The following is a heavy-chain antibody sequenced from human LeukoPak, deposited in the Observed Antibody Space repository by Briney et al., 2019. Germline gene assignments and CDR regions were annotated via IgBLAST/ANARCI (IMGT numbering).Heavy chain of an antibody. CDR3: TRAVYCSGGACSFDP. J-gene: IGHJ5*02. Sequence: GRSLSLSCTTAGFNFFDYAMTWVRQGPGKGLESVGFIRSETYGGTAEYAASVKDRFTISRHDSKSIAYLQMNSLKTEDTAVYYCTRAVYCSGGACSFDPWGQGTLVTVSS. CDR1: GFNFFDYA. D-gene: IGHD2-15*01. CDR2: IRSETYGGTA. V-gene: IGHV3-49*04.